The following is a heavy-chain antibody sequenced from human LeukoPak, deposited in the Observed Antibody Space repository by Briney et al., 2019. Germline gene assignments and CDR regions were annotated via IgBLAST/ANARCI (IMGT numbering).Heavy chain of an antibody. CDR2: INSDGSEG. Sequence: GGSLRLSCAGSGFTFSGFWMSWSRQAPGKGLEWVASINSDGSEGYYADVVKGRFTISRDNAKNSLYLQINSLRAEDTAVYYCARSSYSSSSSVWGQGTMVTVPS. V-gene: IGHV3-7*03. CDR1: GFTFSGFW. D-gene: IGHD6-6*01. J-gene: IGHJ3*01. CDR3: ARSSYSSSSSV.